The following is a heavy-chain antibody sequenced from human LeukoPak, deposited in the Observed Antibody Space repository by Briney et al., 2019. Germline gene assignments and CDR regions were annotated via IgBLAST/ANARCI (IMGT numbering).Heavy chain of an antibody. V-gene: IGHV4-34*01. CDR2: INHSGST. CDR3: ARGTRSYSSSWTP. Sequence: SETLSLTCAVYGGSFSGYYWSWIRQPPGKGLEWIGGINHSGSTNYNPSLKSRVTISVDTSKNQFSLKLSSVTAADTAVYYCARGTRSYSSSWTPWGQGTLVTVSS. J-gene: IGHJ5*02. CDR1: GGSFSGYY. D-gene: IGHD6-13*01.